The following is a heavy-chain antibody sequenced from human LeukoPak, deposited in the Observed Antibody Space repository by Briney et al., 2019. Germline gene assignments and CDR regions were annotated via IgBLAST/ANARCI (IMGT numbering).Heavy chain of an antibody. D-gene: IGHD4-11*01. CDR2: ISSTGGST. Sequence: GGSLRLSCSASGFTFSSYATHWVRQAPGKGLEYVSAISSTGGSTYYADSVKGRFTISRDNSKNTLYLQMSSLRAEDTSVYYCVKAPRTTVVGFDIWGQGTMVTVSS. J-gene: IGHJ3*02. CDR1: GFTFSSYA. CDR3: VKAPRTTVVGFDI. V-gene: IGHV3-64D*09.